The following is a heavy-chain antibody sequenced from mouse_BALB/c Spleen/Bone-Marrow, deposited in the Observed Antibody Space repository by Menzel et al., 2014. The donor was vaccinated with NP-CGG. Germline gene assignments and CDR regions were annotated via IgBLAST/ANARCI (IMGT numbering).Heavy chain of an antibody. CDR2: VNPDSSTI. V-gene: IGHV4-1*02. J-gene: IGHJ1*01. D-gene: IGHD1-2*01. CDR3: ARPGYYGYQGV. CDR1: GFDFSRYW. Sequence: DVMLVESGGGLVQPGGSLKLSCAASGFDFSRYWMTWVRQAPGKGLEWIGEVNPDSSTINYTPSLKDKFIISRDNAKNTLYLQMSKVRSEDTALYYCARPGYYGYQGVWGAGTTVTVSS.